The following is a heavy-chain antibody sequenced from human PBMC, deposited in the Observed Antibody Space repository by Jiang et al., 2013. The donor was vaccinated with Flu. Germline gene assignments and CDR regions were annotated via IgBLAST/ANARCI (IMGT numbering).Heavy chain of an antibody. J-gene: IGHJ4*02. Sequence: TVSGGSISNYYWNWLRQPPGKGLEWIGYVYYSGDTNYSPSLKSRLTISIDNSKNRFSLKLSSVTAADTAIYFCARARAPEVAAHYFDYWGQGMLVTVSS. CDR1: GGSISNYY. CDR2: VYYSGDT. D-gene: IGHD6-13*01. V-gene: IGHV4-59*01. CDR3: ARARAPEVAAHYFDY.